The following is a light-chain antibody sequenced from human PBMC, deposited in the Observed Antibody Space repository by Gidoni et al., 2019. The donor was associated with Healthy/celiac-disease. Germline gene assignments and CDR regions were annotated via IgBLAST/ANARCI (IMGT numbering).Light chain of an antibody. CDR1: QSISSY. Sequence: DIQMNQSPSSLSASVGDRVTITCRASQSISSYLNWYQQKPGKAPKLLIYAASSLQSGVPSRFSGSGSATDFTLTISSLQPEDFATYYCQQSYSTLYTFGQGTKLEIK. V-gene: IGKV1-39*01. J-gene: IGKJ2*01. CDR2: AAS. CDR3: QQSYSTLYT.